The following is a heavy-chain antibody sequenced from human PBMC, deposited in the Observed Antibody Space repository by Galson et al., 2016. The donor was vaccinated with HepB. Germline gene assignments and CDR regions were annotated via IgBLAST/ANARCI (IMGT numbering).Heavy chain of an antibody. Sequence: SLKLSCAASGFTFRGYAMTWVRQAPGKGLEWISDIGSSGWSTYYADTVKGRFTISRDNSKNTRYLQMNSLRADDTAVYYCSKHRGAYCSGATCLHPYSYYYMDVWGQGTTVTVSS. CDR2: IGSSGWST. CDR1: GFTFRGYA. CDR3: SKHRGAYCSGATCLHPYSYYYMDV. D-gene: IGHD2-8*02. V-gene: IGHV3-23*01. J-gene: IGHJ6*03.